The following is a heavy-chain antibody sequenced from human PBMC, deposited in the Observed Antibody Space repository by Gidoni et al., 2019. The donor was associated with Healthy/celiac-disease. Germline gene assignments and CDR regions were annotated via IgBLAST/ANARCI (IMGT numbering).Heavy chain of an antibody. CDR1: GGSLSSGSSY. J-gene: IGHJ3*02. D-gene: IGHD6-13*01. Sequence: QVQLQESGPGLVKPSQTLSLPCPVSGGSLSSGSSYWSWIRQPAGKGLEWIGRIYTSGSTNYNPSLKSRVTISVDTSKNQFSLKLSSVTAADTAVYYCAREGGSSWPDAFDIWGQGTMVTVSS. CDR3: AREGGSSWPDAFDI. V-gene: IGHV4-61*02. CDR2: IYTSGST.